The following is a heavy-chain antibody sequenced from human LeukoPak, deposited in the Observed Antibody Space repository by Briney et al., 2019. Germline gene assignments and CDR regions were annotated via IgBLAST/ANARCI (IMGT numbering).Heavy chain of an antibody. D-gene: IGHD5-18*01. CDR3: ARFERDTAFFEY. V-gene: IGHV4-59*01. CDR2: IYYNGGT. Sequence: PSETLSLTCTVSGGSISSYYWSWIRQPPGKGLEWIGYIYYNGGTNYNPSLKNRVAISVDTSKNHFSLKLSSVTASDTAVYYCARFERDTAFFEYWGLGTLVTVSS. CDR1: GGSISSYY. J-gene: IGHJ4*02.